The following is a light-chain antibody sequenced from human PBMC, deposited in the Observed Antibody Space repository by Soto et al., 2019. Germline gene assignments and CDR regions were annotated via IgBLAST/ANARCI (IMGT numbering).Light chain of an antibody. Sequence: QSVLTQPASVSGSPGQSITISCTGTSSDVGGYNYVSWYQQHPDKAPKLIIYDVSGRPSGVSNRFSGSKSGNTASLTISGLQAEDEADYYCNSYTTRTTRVVFGGGTKLTVL. V-gene: IGLV2-14*03. CDR3: NSYTTRTTRVV. CDR2: DVS. J-gene: IGLJ2*01. CDR1: SSDVGGYNY.